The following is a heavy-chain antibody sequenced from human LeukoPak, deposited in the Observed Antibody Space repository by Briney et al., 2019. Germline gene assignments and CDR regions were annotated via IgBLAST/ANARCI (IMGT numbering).Heavy chain of an antibody. CDR2: IIDSGGST. CDR3: AKRGVVIRVILVGFHKEAYYFDS. CDR1: GITLSNYG. Sequence: GSLRLSCAVSGITLSNYGMSWVRQAPGKGLEWVAGIIDSGGSTNYPDSVKGRFTISRDSPKNTLYLQMNSLRAEDTAVYFCAKRGVVIRVILVGFHKEAYYFDSWGQGALVTVSS. V-gene: IGHV3-23*01. D-gene: IGHD3-22*01. J-gene: IGHJ4*02.